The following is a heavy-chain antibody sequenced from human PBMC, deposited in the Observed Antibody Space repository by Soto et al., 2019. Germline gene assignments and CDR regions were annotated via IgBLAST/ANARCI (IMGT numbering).Heavy chain of an antibody. J-gene: IGHJ4*02. V-gene: IGHV3-74*01. Sequence: EVQLVESGGGLVQPGGSLRLSCAASGFTFSSYWMYWVRQAPGKGLVWVSRTNSDGSDTTYADSVKGRFTISRDNAKNTLYLQMNSLRAEDTAVYYCARDRGWSLFDYWGRVTLVTVSS. D-gene: IGHD6-19*01. CDR1: GFTFSSYW. CDR3: ARDRGWSLFDY. CDR2: TNSDGSDT.